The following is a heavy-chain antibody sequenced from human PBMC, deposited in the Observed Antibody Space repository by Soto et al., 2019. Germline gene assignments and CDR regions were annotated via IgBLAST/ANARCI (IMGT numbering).Heavy chain of an antibody. Sequence: LRLSCAASGFTFSSYAMHWVRQAPGKGLEWVAVISYDGSNKYYADSVKGRFTISRDNAKNSLFLQMNSLRAEDTAVYYCAKEATNINNFHYWGQGTLVTVSS. CDR1: GFTFSSYA. CDR3: AKEATNINNFHY. J-gene: IGHJ4*02. V-gene: IGHV3-30-3*02. CDR2: ISYDGSNK. D-gene: IGHD5-12*01.